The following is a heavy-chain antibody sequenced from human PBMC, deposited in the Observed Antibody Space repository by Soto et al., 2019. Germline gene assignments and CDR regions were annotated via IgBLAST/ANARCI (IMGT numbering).Heavy chain of an antibody. V-gene: IGHV4-39*01. Sequence: QLQLQESGPGLVKPSETLSLTCSVSGDSVSSSNFYWGWIRQPPGKGLEWIGSVYHSGSTYYNPSLKSRVTMSVDTSKNQFSLKLSSVTAADAAVYYCARHPTFSGWEYYFDYWGQGTLVTVSS. J-gene: IGHJ4*02. D-gene: IGHD6-19*01. CDR2: VYHSGST. CDR1: GDSVSSSNFY. CDR3: ARHPTFSGWEYYFDY.